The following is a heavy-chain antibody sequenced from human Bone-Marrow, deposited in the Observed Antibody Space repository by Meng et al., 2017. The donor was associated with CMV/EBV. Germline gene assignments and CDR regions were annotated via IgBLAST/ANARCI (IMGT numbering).Heavy chain of an antibody. CDR1: GFTFSSYG. J-gene: IGHJ6*02. Sequence: GESLKISCAASGFTFSSYGMHWVRQAPGKGLEWVAVIWYDGSNKYYADSVKGRFTISRDNSKNTLYLQMNSLRAEDTAVYYCAKEYYDFWSGYDRSYGMDGWGQGTTVTVSS. D-gene: IGHD3-3*01. CDR2: IWYDGSNK. V-gene: IGHV3-33*06. CDR3: AKEYYDFWSGYDRSYGMDG.